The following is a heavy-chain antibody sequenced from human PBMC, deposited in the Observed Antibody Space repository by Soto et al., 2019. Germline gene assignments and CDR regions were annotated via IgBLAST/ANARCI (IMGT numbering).Heavy chain of an antibody. CDR1: GGTFSSYA. D-gene: IGHD4-17*01. CDR3: ARDKSGTTVVMFWFDP. Sequence: SVKVSCKASGGTFSSYAISWVRQAPGQGLEWMGWIIPIFGTANYAQKFQGRVTITADKSTSTAYMELSSLRSEDTAVYYCARDKSGTTVVMFWFDPWGQGTLVTVSS. CDR2: IIPIFGTA. J-gene: IGHJ5*02. V-gene: IGHV1-69*06.